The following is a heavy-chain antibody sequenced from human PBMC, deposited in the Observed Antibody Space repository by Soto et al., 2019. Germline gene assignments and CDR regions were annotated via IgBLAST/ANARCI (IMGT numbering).Heavy chain of an antibody. CDR3: ARRYGSCFDY. CDR1: GFTVSSNY. J-gene: IGHJ4*02. V-gene: IGHV3-53*01. D-gene: IGHD5-18*01. CDR2: IYSGGST. Sequence: GVSLRLSCAASGFTVSSNYMSWVRQAAGKGLEWVSVIYSGGSTYYADSVKGRFTISRHNSKNQLSLKLSSVTAADTDVYYGARRYGSCFDYWGQGTLVNVS.